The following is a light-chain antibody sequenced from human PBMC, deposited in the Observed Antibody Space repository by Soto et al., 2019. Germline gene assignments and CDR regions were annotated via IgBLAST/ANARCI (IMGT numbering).Light chain of an antibody. Sequence: DFQMTRPPSTLSGSVGNRVTITCRASRPISSWLAWYQQKPGKAPKLLIYKASTLKSGVPSRLSGSGSGTEFTLTISSLQPDDFATYYCQHYNSYSESFGQGTKVELK. CDR3: QHYNSYSES. V-gene: IGKV1-5*03. CDR2: KAS. CDR1: RPISSW. J-gene: IGKJ1*01.